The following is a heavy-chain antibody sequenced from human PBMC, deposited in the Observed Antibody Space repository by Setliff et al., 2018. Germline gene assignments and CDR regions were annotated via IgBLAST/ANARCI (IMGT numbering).Heavy chain of an antibody. Sequence: SETLSLTCTVSGGSISSYYWSWIRQPPGKRLEWIGYIYYSGSTNYNPSLESRVTISVDTSKNQFSLKLTSVTAADTAVYYCARDRRIVGARHAFDIWGQGTMVT. J-gene: IGHJ3*02. CDR1: GGSISSYY. CDR3: ARDRRIVGARHAFDI. V-gene: IGHV4-59*12. CDR2: IYYSGST. D-gene: IGHD1-26*01.